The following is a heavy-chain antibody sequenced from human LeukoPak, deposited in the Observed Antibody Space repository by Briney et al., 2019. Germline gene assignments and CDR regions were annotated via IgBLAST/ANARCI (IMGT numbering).Heavy chain of an antibody. D-gene: IGHD3-9*01. Sequence: PGGSLRLSCAASGFTFSSYSMSWVRQAPGKWLEWVSAISGSGGSTYYADSVKGRFTISRDNSKNTLYLQMNSLRAEDTAVYYCAKALLRGYFDQDWFDPWGQGTLVNVSS. J-gene: IGHJ5*02. CDR3: AKALLRGYFDQDWFDP. V-gene: IGHV3-23*01. CDR1: GFTFSSYS. CDR2: ISGSGGST.